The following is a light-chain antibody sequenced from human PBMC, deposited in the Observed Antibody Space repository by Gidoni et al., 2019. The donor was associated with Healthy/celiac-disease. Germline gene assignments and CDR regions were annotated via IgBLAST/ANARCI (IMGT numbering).Light chain of an antibody. Sequence: EIVMTQSPATLSLSPGERATLSCRASQSVSRSYLSWYQQKPGQAPRLLIYGASTRATGSPARVRGSGSGTDFTITISSLQREDFSVYYFQPDYNLPPTFGPGTKVDIK. V-gene: IGKV3D-7*01. CDR2: GAS. CDR1: QSVSRSY. J-gene: IGKJ3*01. CDR3: QPDYNLPPT.